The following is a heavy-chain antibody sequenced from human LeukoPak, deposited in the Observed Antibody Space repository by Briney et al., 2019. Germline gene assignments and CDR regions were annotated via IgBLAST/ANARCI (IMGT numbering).Heavy chain of an antibody. CDR3: ARDGGPHYDTLTGYRPLNYMDV. CDR2: INPNSGGT. D-gene: IGHD3-9*01. V-gene: IGHV1-2*02. Sequence: ASVKVSCKASGNIVNVHYIHWVRQAPGQGLEWMGWINPNSGGTNYAQKFKGRVTMTGDTSISTAYMELTRLTSDDTAVYYCARDGGPHYDTLTGYRPLNYMDVWGKGTMVTVSS. CDR1: GNIVNVHY. J-gene: IGHJ6*03.